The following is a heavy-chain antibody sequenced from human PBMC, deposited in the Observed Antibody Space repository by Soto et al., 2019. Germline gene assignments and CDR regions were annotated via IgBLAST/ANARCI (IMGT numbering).Heavy chain of an antibody. D-gene: IGHD1-26*01. CDR2: VYYSGST. CDR1: GDSIGSSTYY. V-gene: IGHV4-39*01. CDR3: ARHVPTSFYAFDI. Sequence: QLQLQESGPGLVKPSETLSLTCTVSGDSIGSSTYYWGWIHQPPGKGLEWIGSVYYSGSTYYNPSLKSRVTISVDTSKNQFSLKLSSLTAADTAVYYCARHVPTSFYAFDIWGQGTMVTVSS. J-gene: IGHJ3*02.